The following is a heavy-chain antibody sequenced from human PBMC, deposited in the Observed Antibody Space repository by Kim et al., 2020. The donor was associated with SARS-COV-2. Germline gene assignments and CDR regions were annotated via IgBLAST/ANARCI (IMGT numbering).Heavy chain of an antibody. V-gene: IGHV3-23*01. Sequence: GGSLRLSCAASGFTFSTYAMGWVRQAPGKGLEWVAIITGDGKTTYYADSVKGRFTMSRDNSKNTAYVQRTSLTAEDTALYYGAKGSKIAPAYYWGQGTL. CDR3: AKGSKIAPAYY. CDR2: ITGDGKTT. J-gene: IGHJ4*02. CDR1: GFTFSTYA. D-gene: IGHD2-15*01.